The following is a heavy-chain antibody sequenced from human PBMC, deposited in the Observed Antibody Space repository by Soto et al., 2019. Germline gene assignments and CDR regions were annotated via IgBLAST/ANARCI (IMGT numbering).Heavy chain of an antibody. J-gene: IGHJ6*02. V-gene: IGHV4-4*07. CDR3: ARGGGLARAFYYYYGMEV. D-gene: IGHD3-16*01. CDR1: GGSISSYY. CDR2: IYTSGST. Sequence: GALSLTCTVSGGSISSYYWSWIRQPSGKGLEWIGRIYTSGSTNYNPSLKSRVTMSVDTSKNQFSLKLSSVTAADTAVYYCARGGGLARAFYYYYGMEVWSQATTVTVS.